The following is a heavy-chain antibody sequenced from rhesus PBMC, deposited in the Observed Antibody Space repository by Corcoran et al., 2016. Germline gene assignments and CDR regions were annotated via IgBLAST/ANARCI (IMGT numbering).Heavy chain of an antibody. CDR1: GYSISSGYG. CDR2: IYGGSGST. V-gene: IGHV4-127*01. CDR3: ARVRIAAGLYFDY. J-gene: IGHJ4*01. D-gene: IGHD6-13*01. Sequence: QVQLQESGPGLVKPSETLSLTCAVSGYSISSGYGWGWIRQPPGKGLEWIGHIYGGSGSTYYNPSRKSRVAVSKETTKNQFSLKLSSVTAADTAVYYCARVRIAAGLYFDYWGQGVLVTVSS.